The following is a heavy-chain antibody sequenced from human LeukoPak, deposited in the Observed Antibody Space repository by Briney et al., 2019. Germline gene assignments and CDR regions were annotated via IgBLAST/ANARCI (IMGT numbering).Heavy chain of an antibody. CDR1: GFTLSSYA. CDR3: ARELRGGYDFWSGYYTGPYYFDY. CDR2: ISYDGTNK. J-gene: IGHJ4*02. Sequence: GGSLRLSCAASGFTLSSYAMHWVRQAPGKGLEWVAVISYDGTNKYYADSVKGRFTISRDKSNNTLYLQMNSLRAADTAVYYCARELRGGYDFWSGYYTGPYYFDYWGQGTLVTVSS. D-gene: IGHD3-3*01. V-gene: IGHV3-30-3*01.